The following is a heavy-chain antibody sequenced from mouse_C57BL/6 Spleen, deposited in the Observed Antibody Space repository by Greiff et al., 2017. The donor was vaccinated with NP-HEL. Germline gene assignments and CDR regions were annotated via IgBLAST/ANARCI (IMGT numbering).Heavy chain of an antibody. CDR1: GFTFSDYY. J-gene: IGHJ3*01. CDR3: ARHDHDYDGSWFAY. V-gene: IGHV5-12*01. CDR2: ISNGGGST. D-gene: IGHD2-4*01. Sequence: EVQRVESGGGLVQPGGSLKLSCAASGFTFSDYYMYWVRQTPEKRLEWVAYISNGGGSTYYPDTVKGRFTISRDNAKNTLYLQMSRLKSEDTAMYYCARHDHDYDGSWFAYWGQGTLVTVSA.